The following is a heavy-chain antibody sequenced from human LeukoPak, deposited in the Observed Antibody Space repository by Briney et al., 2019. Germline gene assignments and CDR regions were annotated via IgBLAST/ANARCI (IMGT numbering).Heavy chain of an antibody. J-gene: IGHJ5*02. CDR3: ARQLSWFDP. Sequence: PSETLSLTCTVSGGSISSSSYYWDWIRQPPGKGLEWIGSTHYSGSTYYNPSLKSRVTISVDTSKNQFSLKLSSVTAAGTAVYYCARQLSWFDPWGQGTLVTVSS. V-gene: IGHV4-39*01. CDR2: THYSGST. CDR1: GGSISSSSYY.